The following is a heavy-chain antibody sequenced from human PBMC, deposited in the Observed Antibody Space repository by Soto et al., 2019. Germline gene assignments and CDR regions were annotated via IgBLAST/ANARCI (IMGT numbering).Heavy chain of an antibody. Sequence: ESGPTLVNPTPPLTLTCTFSGFSLITIGVGVGWIRQPPGKALEWLALIYWNDDKRYSPSLKSRLTITKDTSKNQVVLTMTNMDPVDTATYYCAHRLECSSTSCYFRDWFDPWGQGTLVTVSS. CDR1: GFSLITIGVG. CDR3: AHRLECSSTSCYFRDWFDP. V-gene: IGHV2-5*01. D-gene: IGHD2-2*01. J-gene: IGHJ5*02. CDR2: IYWNDDK.